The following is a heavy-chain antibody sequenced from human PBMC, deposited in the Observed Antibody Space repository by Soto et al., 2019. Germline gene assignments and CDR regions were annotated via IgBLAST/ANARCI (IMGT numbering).Heavy chain of an antibody. V-gene: IGHV4-30-4*01. J-gene: IGHJ3*02. CDR1: GGSISSGDYY. CDR2: IYYSGST. CDR3: ARDSSSYCGGDCYSYGAFDI. Sequence: PSETLSLTCTVSGGSISSGDYYWSWIRRPPGKGLEWIGYIYYSGSTYYNPSLKSRVTISVDTSKNQFSLKLSSVTAADTAVYYCARDSSSYCGGDCYSYGAFDIWGQGTMVT. D-gene: IGHD2-21*02.